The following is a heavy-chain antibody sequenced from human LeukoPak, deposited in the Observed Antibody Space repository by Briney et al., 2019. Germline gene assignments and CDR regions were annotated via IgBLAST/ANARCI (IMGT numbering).Heavy chain of an antibody. V-gene: IGHV1-18*04. J-gene: IGHJ4*02. D-gene: IGHD2-2*01. CDR1: GYTFTSCG. CDR3: ARDIVVVPAAVFDY. CDR2: ISAYNGNT. Sequence: ASVKVSCKASGYTFTSCGISWVRQAPGQGLEWMGWISAYNGNTNYAQKLQGRVTMTTDTSTSTAYMELRSLRSDDTAVYYCARDIVVVPAAVFDYWGQGTLVTVSS.